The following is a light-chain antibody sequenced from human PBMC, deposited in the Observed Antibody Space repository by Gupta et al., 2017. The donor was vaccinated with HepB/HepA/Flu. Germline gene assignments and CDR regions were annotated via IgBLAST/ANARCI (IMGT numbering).Light chain of an antibody. V-gene: IGKV3-15*01. J-gene: IGKJ1*01. Sequence: EIVMTQSPATLSVSPGERATLSCRASQSVSSNLAWYQQKPGQAPRLLIYGASTRSTGIPARFSGSGSGAEFTLTISSLPSENFAVYYCQQENNWPGTFGQGTKVEIK. CDR2: GAS. CDR3: QQENNWPGT. CDR1: QSVSSN.